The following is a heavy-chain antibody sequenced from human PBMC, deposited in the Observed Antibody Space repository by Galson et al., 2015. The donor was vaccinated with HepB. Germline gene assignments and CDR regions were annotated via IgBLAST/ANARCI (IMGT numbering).Heavy chain of an antibody. J-gene: IGHJ5*02. V-gene: IGHV3-7*03. Sequence: SLRLSCAASGFTFSSYWMSWVRQAPGKGLEWVANIKQDGSEKYYVDSVKGRFTISRDNAKNSLYLQMNSLRAEDTAVYYCARGHSSWYSGWFDPWGQGTLVTISS. CDR3: ARGHSSWYSGWFDP. D-gene: IGHD6-13*01. CDR2: IKQDGSEK. CDR1: GFTFSSYW.